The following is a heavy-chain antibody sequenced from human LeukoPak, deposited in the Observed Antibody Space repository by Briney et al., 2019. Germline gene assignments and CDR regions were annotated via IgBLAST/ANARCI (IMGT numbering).Heavy chain of an antibody. D-gene: IGHD2-2*01. CDR1: GGSFSGYC. Sequence: PSETLSLTCAVYGGSFSGYCWSWIRQPPGKGLEWIGEINHSGSTNYNPSLKSRVTISVDTSKNQFSLKLSSVTAADTAVYYCARGSGSSTSWRAYGMDVWGQGTTVTVSS. V-gene: IGHV4-34*01. CDR2: INHSGST. CDR3: ARGSGSSTSWRAYGMDV. J-gene: IGHJ6*02.